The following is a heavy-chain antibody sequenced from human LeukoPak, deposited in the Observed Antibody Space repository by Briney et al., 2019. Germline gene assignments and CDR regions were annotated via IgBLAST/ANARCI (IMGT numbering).Heavy chain of an antibody. Sequence: GGSLRLSCAASGFTVSSNYMSWVRQAPGKGLEWVSVIYSGGSTYYADSVKGRFTISRDNSKNTLYLQMNSLRAEDTAVYYCARDRRMSSGYDDAFDIWGQGTMVTVSS. J-gene: IGHJ3*02. CDR3: ARDRRMSSGYDDAFDI. V-gene: IGHV3-66*01. D-gene: IGHD3-22*01. CDR2: IYSGGST. CDR1: GFTVSSNY.